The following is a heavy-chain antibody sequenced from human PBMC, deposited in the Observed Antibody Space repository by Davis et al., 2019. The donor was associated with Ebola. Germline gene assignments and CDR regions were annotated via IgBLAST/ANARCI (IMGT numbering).Heavy chain of an antibody. J-gene: IGHJ4*02. CDR1: GYTLTGNY. D-gene: IGHD2-15*01. Sequence: ASSVTVSCKASGYTLTGNYIHWVRQAPGQGLEWMGWITPNSGDTKYSQKFQGWVTMTRDTPISTAYMELNRLTSDDTAVYYCARDRVCSGAPCYAYFDFWGQGTLVTVSS. V-gene: IGHV1-2*04. CDR3: ARDRVCSGAPCYAYFDF. CDR2: ITPNSGDT.